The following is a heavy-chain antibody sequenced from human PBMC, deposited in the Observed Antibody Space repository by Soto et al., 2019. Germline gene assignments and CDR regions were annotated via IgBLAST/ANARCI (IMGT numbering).Heavy chain of an antibody. CDR2: INHSGST. V-gene: IGHV4-34*01. CDR1: GGSFSGYY. D-gene: IGHD2-15*01. CDR3: ARSPGYCSGGSCYIHYFDY. J-gene: IGHJ4*02. Sequence: QVQLQQWGAGLLKPSETLSLTCAVYGGSFSGYYWSWIRQPPGKGLEWIGEINHSGSTNYNPSLKSRVTISVDTSKNQYSLKLSSVTAADTAVYYCARSPGYCSGGSCYIHYFDYWGQGTLVTVSS.